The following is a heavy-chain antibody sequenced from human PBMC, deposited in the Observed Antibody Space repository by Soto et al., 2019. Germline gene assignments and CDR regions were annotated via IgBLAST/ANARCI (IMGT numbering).Heavy chain of an antibody. CDR2: INHSGST. CDR1: GGSFSGYY. D-gene: IGHD2-15*01. J-gene: IGHJ4*02. V-gene: IGHV4-34*01. CDR3: ARAGDIVVVVAATRVGYFDY. Sequence: SETLSLTCAVYGGSFSGYYWSWIRQPPGKGLEWIGEINHSGSTNYNPSLKSRVTISVDTSKNQFSLKLSSVTAADTAVYYCARAGDIVVVVAATRVGYFDYWGQGTLVTVSS.